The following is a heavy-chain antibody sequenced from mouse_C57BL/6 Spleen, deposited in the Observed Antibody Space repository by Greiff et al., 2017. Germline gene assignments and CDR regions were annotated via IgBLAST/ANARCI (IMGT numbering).Heavy chain of an antibody. V-gene: IGHV5-6*01. CDR1: GFTFSSYG. D-gene: IGHD3-2*01. J-gene: IGHJ3*01. Sequence: EVKLMESGGDLVKPGGSLKLSCAASGFTFSSYGMSWVRQTPDKRLEWVATISSGGSYTYYPDSVKGRFTISRYNAKNTLYLQMSSLKSEDTAMYYCARLDSSGFAYWGQGTLVTVSA. CDR3: ARLDSSGFAY. CDR2: ISSGGSYT.